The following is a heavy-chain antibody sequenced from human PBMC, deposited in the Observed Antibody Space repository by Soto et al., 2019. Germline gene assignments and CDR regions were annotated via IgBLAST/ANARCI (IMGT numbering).Heavy chain of an antibody. CDR2: INPNSGGT. J-gene: IGHJ6*02. V-gene: IGHV1-2*04. CDR3: ARDTYKYDFWSGYPYGMDV. Sequence: GASVKVSCKASGYTFTGYYMHWVRQAPGQGLEWMGWINPNSGGTNYAQKFQGWVTMTRDTSISTAYMELSRLRSDDTAVYYCARDTYKYDFWSGYPYGMDVWGQGTTVTVSS. D-gene: IGHD3-3*01. CDR1: GYTFTGYY.